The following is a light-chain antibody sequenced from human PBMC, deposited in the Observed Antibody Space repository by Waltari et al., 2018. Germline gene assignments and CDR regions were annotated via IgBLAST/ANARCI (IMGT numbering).Light chain of an antibody. CDR2: AVS. CDR1: STDVGNYKR. V-gene: IGLV2-23*02. Sequence: QSALTQPASVSGSPGQSTTLSCTGTSTDVGNYKRVTWYQQHPAKAPKLMNYAVSKRPSGVSDRFSASKSADMASLTISGLQPEDEAEYFCSSYAGYSTGVFGGGTKVTVL. J-gene: IGLJ2*01. CDR3: SSYAGYSTGV.